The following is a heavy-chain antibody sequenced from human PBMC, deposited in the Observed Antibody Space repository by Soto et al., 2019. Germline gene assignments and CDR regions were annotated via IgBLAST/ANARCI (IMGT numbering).Heavy chain of an antibody. Sequence: ASVKVSCKASGYTFTSYDINWVRQATGQGLEWMGWMNPNSGNTGYAQKFQGRVTMTRNTSISTAYMELSSLRSEDTAVYYCARTFKYDFWSGTPGNPTAYYHYFMDFWGKGTTVIVSS. V-gene: IGHV1-8*01. D-gene: IGHD3-3*01. CDR2: MNPNSGNT. CDR1: GYTFTSYD. CDR3: ARTFKYDFWSGTPGNPTAYYHYFMDF. J-gene: IGHJ6*03.